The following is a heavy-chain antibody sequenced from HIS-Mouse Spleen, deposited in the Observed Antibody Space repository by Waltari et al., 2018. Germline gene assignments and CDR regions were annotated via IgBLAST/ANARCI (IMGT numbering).Heavy chain of an antibody. CDR1: GGSISSSSYY. CDR2: IYYSGST. Sequence: QLQLQESGPGLVKPSEPLSLTCTVSGGSISSSSYYWGWIRHPPGKGLEWIGSIYYSGSTYSNPSLKSRVTISVDTSKNQFSLKLSSVTAADTAVYYCAREIPYSSSWYDWYFDLWGRGTLVTVSS. J-gene: IGHJ2*01. CDR3: AREIPYSSSWYDWYFDL. V-gene: IGHV4-39*07. D-gene: IGHD6-13*01.